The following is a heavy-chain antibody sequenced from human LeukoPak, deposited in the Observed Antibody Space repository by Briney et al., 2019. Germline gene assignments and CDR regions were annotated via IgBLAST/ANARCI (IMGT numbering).Heavy chain of an antibody. CDR3: ASGALVFGVVYGMDV. Sequence: SETLSLTCAVYGGSFSGYYWSWIRQPPGKGLEWIGEINHSGSTNYNPSLKSRVTISVDTSKNQFSLQLNSVTPEDTAVYYCASGALVFGVVYGMDVWGQGTTVTVSS. V-gene: IGHV4-34*01. D-gene: IGHD3-3*01. CDR2: INHSGST. CDR1: GGSFSGYY. J-gene: IGHJ6*02.